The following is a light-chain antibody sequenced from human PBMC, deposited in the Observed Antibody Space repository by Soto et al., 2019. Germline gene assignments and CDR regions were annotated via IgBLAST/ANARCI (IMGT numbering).Light chain of an antibody. CDR2: DVS. CDR1: SSDVGCYNY. V-gene: IGLV2-14*03. CDR3: SSYTSSSTVV. Sequence: QSVLTPPASVSGSPGQSITISCTGTSSDVGCYNYVSWYQQHPDKAPKLMIFDVSDRPSGVSNRFSGSKSGNTASLTISGLQAEDEADYYCSSYTSSSTVVFGGGTQLTV. J-gene: IGLJ2*01.